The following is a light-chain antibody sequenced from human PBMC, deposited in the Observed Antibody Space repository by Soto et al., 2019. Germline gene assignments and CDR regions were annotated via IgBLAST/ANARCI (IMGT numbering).Light chain of an antibody. CDR1: QSVSSNS. CDR3: QQYGSSPRR. V-gene: IGKV3-20*01. CDR2: GAS. J-gene: IGKJ1*01. Sequence: ETVLTQSPGTLSLSPGERATLSCRASQSVSSNSLAWFQQKSGQAPRLLIYGASSRATGIPDRFSASGSGTDFTLTISRXEPEDFAVYYCQQYGSSPRRFGQGTKVDIK.